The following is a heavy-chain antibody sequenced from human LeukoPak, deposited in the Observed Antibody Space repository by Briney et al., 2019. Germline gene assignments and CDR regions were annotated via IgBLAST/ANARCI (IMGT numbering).Heavy chain of an antibody. V-gene: IGHV3-33*06. J-gene: IGHJ3*02. CDR1: GFTFSSCG. Sequence: PGGSLRLSCAASGFTFSSCGMHWVRQAPGKGLEWVAVIWYDGSNKYYADSVKGRFTISRDNSKNTLYLQMNSLRAEDTAVYYCAKLQGDVLRFLEWSSDAFDIWGQGTMVTVSS. CDR2: IWYDGSNK. D-gene: IGHD3-3*01. CDR3: AKLQGDVLRFLEWSSDAFDI.